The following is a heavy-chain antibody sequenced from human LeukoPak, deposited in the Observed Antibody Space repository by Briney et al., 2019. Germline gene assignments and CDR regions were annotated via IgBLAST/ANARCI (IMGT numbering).Heavy chain of an antibody. V-gene: IGHV4-4*07. CDR3: AREKYSSGWSGTHAFDI. D-gene: IGHD6-19*01. Sequence: PSETLSLTCTVSGGSISSYYWSWIRQPAGKGLEWIGRIYTSGSTNYNPSLKSRVTMSVDTSKNQFSLKLSSVTAADTAVYYCAREKYSSGWSGTHAFDIWGQGTMVTVSS. CDR1: GGSISSYY. CDR2: IYTSGST. J-gene: IGHJ3*02.